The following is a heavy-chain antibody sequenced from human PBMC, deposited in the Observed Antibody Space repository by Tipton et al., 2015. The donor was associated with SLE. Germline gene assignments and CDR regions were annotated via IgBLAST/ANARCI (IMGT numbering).Heavy chain of an antibody. CDR3: ASRGYSYGYDAFDI. Sequence: TLSLTCTVSGGSISSYYWSWIRQPPGKGLEWIGEINHSGSTNYNPSLKSRVTISVDTSKNQFSLKLSSVTAADTAVYYCASRGYSYGYDAFDIWGQGTMVTVSS. CDR2: INHSGST. J-gene: IGHJ3*02. V-gene: IGHV4-34*01. D-gene: IGHD5-18*01. CDR1: GGSISSYY.